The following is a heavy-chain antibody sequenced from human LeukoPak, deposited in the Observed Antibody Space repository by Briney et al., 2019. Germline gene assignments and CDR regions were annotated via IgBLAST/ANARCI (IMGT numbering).Heavy chain of an antibody. CDR3: ARGASILWFGEFPYYMDV. J-gene: IGHJ6*03. CDR2: ISYDGSYK. D-gene: IGHD3-10*01. CDR1: GFTFNRYA. V-gene: IGHV3-30*04. Sequence: PGRSLRLSCAASGFTFNRYAMHWVRQAPGKGLEWVAVISYDGSYKYYADSVKGRSTISRDNSKNTLYLQMNSLRAEDTAVYYCARGASILWFGEFPYYMDVWAKGPRSPSP.